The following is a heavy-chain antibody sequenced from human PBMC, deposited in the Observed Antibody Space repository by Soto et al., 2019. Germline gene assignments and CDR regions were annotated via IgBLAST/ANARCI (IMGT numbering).Heavy chain of an antibody. D-gene: IGHD5-12*01. CDR2: IYNSGST. J-gene: IGHJ4*02. Sequence: QVQLQESGPGLVKPSQTLSLTCTVSGGSISSVGYYWIWIRQHPGKGLEWIGYIYNSGSTHYNPSLKSRITMSVDTSKNQFSLKLSSVTVADTAVYFCARETVGTIERWCQGTLVTVSS. CDR3: ARETVGTIER. V-gene: IGHV4-31*03. CDR1: GGSISSVGYY.